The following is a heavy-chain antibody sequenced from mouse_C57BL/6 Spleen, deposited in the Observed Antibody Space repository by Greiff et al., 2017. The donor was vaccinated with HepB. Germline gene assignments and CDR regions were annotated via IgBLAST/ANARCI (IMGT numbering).Heavy chain of an antibody. D-gene: IGHD2-5*01. CDR2: INPSNGGT. V-gene: IGHV1-53*01. Sequence: QVQLQQPGTELVKPGASVKLSCKASGYTFTSYWMHWVKQRPGQGLEWIGNINPSNGGTNYNEKFKSKATLTVDKSSRTAYMQLSSLPSEDSAVYYCASAYYSNYGGIDYAMDYWGQGTSVTVSS. CDR3: ASAYYSNYGGIDYAMDY. CDR1: GYTFTSYW. J-gene: IGHJ4*01.